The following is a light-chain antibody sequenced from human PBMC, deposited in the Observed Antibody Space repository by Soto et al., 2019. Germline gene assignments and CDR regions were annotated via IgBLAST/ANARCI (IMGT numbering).Light chain of an antibody. CDR3: QQYYTASRV. CDR1: QSVLSSSNNKNY. V-gene: IGKV4-1*01. J-gene: IGKJ1*01. Sequence: DIVMTQSPDSLAVSLGERATINCKSSQSVLSSSNNKNYLAWYQQKPGQPPKLLISWASTRESGVPDRFSGSGSETDFTLSISSLQAEDVAVYYCQQYYTASRVFGQGTKVEIK. CDR2: WAS.